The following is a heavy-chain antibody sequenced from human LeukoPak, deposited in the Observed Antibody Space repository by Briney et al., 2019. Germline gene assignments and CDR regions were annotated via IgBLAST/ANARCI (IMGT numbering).Heavy chain of an antibody. Sequence: SVKVSCKASGGTFSSNAISWVRQAPGQGLEWMGGIIPIFGTANYAQKFQGRVTITADESTSTAYMELSSLRSEDTAVYYCAIPNYDILTGPDLYYFDYWGQGTLVTVSS. CDR1: GGTFSSNA. CDR2: IIPIFGTA. J-gene: IGHJ4*02. CDR3: AIPNYDILTGPDLYYFDY. D-gene: IGHD3-9*01. V-gene: IGHV1-69*13.